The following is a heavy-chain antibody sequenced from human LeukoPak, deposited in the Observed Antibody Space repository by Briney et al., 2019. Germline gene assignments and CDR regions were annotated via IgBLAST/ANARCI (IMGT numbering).Heavy chain of an antibody. V-gene: IGHV3-30-3*01. CDR3: ARDLGYCSSTSCYIVGMDV. Sequence: GGSLRLSCAASGFTFSSYAMHWVRQAPGKGLEGVAVISYDGSNKYYADSVKGRFTISRDNSENTLYLQMNSLRAEDTAVYYCARDLGYCSSTSCYIVGMDVWGQGTTVTVSS. CDR2: ISYDGSNK. J-gene: IGHJ6*02. D-gene: IGHD2-2*02. CDR1: GFTFSSYA.